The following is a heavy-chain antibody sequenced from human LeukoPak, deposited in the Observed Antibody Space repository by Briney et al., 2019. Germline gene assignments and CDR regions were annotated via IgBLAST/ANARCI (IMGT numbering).Heavy chain of an antibody. J-gene: IGHJ4*02. Sequence: GPSVKVSCKASGYTFTSHGISWVRQAPGQGLEWMGWISTYNGNTNYAQKVQGRVTMTTDTSTSTAYMELRSLRSDDTAVYYCARDSYDSSGNYLDYWGQGTLVTVSS. CDR1: GYTFTSHG. CDR3: ARDSYDSSGNYLDY. CDR2: ISTYNGNT. V-gene: IGHV1-18*01. D-gene: IGHD3-22*01.